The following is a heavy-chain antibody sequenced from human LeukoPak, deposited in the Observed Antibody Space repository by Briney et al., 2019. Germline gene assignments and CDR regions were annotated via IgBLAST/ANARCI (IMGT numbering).Heavy chain of an antibody. Sequence: GGSLRLSCAASGFTFSSSGMAWVRQAPGKGLEWVSAISGNGDLTYYADSVKGRFTISRDNSKNTLYLQMNSLRAEDTAVYYCAKRGIAVADHWGQGTLVTVSS. J-gene: IGHJ4*02. D-gene: IGHD6-19*01. CDR2: ISGNGDLT. V-gene: IGHV3-23*01. CDR1: GFTFSSSG. CDR3: AKRGIAVADH.